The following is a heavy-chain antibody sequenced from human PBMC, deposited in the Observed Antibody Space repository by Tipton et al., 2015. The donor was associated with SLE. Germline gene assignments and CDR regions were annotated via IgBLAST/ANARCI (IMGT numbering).Heavy chain of an antibody. CDR3: ARRGGYRAYEDYFDS. CDR1: GFNFWTSS. J-gene: IGHJ4*02. D-gene: IGHD5-12*01. V-gene: IGHV3-23*01. CDR2: ISGGIITT. Sequence: SLRLSCAASGFNFWTSSMSRVRQAPGKGLEWVSAISGGIITTDYADSVKGQFTISRDNSKRMVYLQMDGLRVDDTAVYYCARRGGYRAYEDYFDSWGQGTLVTVSS.